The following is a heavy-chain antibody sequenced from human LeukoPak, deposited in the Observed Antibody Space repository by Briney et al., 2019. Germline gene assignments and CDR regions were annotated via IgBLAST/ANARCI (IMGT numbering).Heavy chain of an antibody. J-gene: IGHJ4*02. CDR3: ARVGLRSTAALGY. D-gene: IGHD5-12*01. Sequence: ASVKVSCKASGYTFTGYYMHWVRQAPGQGLEWMGWINPNSGGTNYAQKFQGRVTMTRDTSISTAYMELSRLRSDDTAVYYCARVGLRSTAALGYWGQGPWSPSPQ. CDR2: INPNSGGT. V-gene: IGHV1-2*02. CDR1: GYTFTGYY.